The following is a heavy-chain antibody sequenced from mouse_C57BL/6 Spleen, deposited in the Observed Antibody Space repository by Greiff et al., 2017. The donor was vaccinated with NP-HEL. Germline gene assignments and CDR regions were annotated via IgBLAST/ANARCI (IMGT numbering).Heavy chain of an antibody. V-gene: IGHV1-82*01. CDR1: GYAFSSSW. J-gene: IGHJ4*01. D-gene: IGHD2-1*01. CDR2: IYPGDGDT. CDR3: ARSTTPEAMDY. Sequence: QVQLQQSGPELVKPGASVKISCKASGYAFSSSWMNWVKQRPGKGLEWIGRIYPGDGDTNYNGKFKGKATLTADKSSSTAYMQLSSLTSEDSAVYFCARSTTPEAMDYWGQGTSVTVSS.